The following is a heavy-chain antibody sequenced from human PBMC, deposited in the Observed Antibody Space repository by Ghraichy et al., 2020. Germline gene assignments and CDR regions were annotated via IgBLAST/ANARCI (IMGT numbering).Heavy chain of an antibody. CDR2: IYSGGST. CDR3: ARGVATTGSLFYY. Sequence: GGSLRLSCAASGFTVSSSYMTWVRQAPGKGLEWVSIIYSGGSTYYADSVKGRFTISRDNSKNTLYLQMNSLRAEDTAVYYCARGVATTGSLFYYWGQGTLVTVSS. J-gene: IGHJ4*02. CDR1: GFTVSSSY. V-gene: IGHV3-66*01. D-gene: IGHD6-13*01.